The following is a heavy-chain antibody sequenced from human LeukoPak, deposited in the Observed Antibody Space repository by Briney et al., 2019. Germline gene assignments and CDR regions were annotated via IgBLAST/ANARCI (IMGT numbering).Heavy chain of an antibody. CDR1: GGTFSSYA. D-gene: IGHD4-17*01. J-gene: IGHJ4*02. V-gene: IGHV1-69*04. CDR2: IIPILGIA. Sequence: ASVKVSCKASGGTFSSYAISWVRQAPGQGLEWMGRIIPILGIANYAQKFQGRVTITADKSTSTAYMELSSLRSEDTAVYYCASSTVTTYYFDYWGQGTLVTVSS. CDR3: ASSTVTTYYFDY.